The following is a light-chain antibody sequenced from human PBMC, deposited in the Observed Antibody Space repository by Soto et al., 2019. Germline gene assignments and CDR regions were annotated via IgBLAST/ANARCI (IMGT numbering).Light chain of an antibody. CDR1: QSISSSY. J-gene: IGKJ2*01. Sequence: EIVLTQSPGTLSLSPGERATLACRASQSISSSYLAWYQQKPGQAPRLLIYGASSRATAIPDRFSGSGSGTDFTLTISRLEPEDFAVYYCQFFGSSRYTFGQGTKLEIK. CDR2: GAS. V-gene: IGKV3-20*01. CDR3: QFFGSSRYT.